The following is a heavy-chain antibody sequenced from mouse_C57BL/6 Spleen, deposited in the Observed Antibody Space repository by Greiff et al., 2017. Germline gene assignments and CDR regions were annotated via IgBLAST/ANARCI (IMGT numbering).Heavy chain of an antibody. CDR2: INPGSGGT. Sequence: QVQLQQSGAELVRPGTSVKVSCKASGYAFTNYLIEWVKQRPGQGLEWIGVINPGSGGTNYNEKFKGKATLTADKSSSTAYMQLSSLTSEDSAVYFCASGYSNRYYAMDYWGQGTSVTVSS. CDR1: GYAFTNYL. V-gene: IGHV1-54*01. D-gene: IGHD2-5*01. J-gene: IGHJ4*01. CDR3: ASGYSNRYYAMDY.